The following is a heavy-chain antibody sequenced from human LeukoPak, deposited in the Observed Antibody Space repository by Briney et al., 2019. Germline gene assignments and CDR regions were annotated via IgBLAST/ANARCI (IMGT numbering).Heavy chain of an antibody. CDR3: ARDIAGIAVAGAHDAFDI. D-gene: IGHD6-19*01. CDR1: GLTSSSFA. V-gene: IGHV3-23*01. J-gene: IGHJ3*02. CDR2: ISGSGGST. Sequence: GGPFRSPCATSGLTSSSFAMSWIRKAPRRGLDWVSAISGSGGSTTFADSVKGRFTLSRDNSKNTLYLQMNSLRAEDTAVYYCARDIAGIAVAGAHDAFDIWGQRTMVTVSS.